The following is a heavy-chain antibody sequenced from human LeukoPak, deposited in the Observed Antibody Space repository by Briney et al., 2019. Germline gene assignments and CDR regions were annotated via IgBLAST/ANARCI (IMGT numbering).Heavy chain of an antibody. CDR1: GGSISSYY. J-gene: IGHJ4*02. V-gene: IGHV4-59*01. CDR3: AIDRGPGGSATFDY. Sequence: SETLSLTCTVSGGSISSYYWSWIRQPPGKGLEWIGYIYYSGSTNYNPSLKSRVTISVDTSKNQFSLKLSSVTAADTAVYYCAIDRGPGGSATFDYWGQGTLVTVSS. D-gene: IGHD3-10*01. CDR2: IYYSGST.